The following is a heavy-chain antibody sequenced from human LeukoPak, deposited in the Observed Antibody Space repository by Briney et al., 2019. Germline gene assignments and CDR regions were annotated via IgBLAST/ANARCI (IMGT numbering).Heavy chain of an antibody. V-gene: IGHV3-23*01. D-gene: IGHD3-22*01. J-gene: IGHJ4*02. Sequence: GGSLRLSCAASGFTFSSYGMSWVRQAPGKGLEWVSAISGSGGSTYYADSVKGRFTISRDNSKNTLYLQMNSLRAEDTAVYYCAKDRQKGRNYYDSSGSFDYWGQGTLVTVSS. CDR2: ISGSGGST. CDR3: AKDRQKGRNYYDSSGSFDY. CDR1: GFTFSSYG.